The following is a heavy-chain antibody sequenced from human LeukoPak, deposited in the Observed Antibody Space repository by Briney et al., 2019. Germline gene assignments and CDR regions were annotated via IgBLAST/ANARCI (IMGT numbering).Heavy chain of an antibody. Sequence: GASVKGSCKASGYTFTSYDINWVRQATGQGLEWMGWMNPNNGNTGYAQKFQGRVTMTRSTSISTAYMELSSLRSEDTAVYYCARLASSGWPLYYYYGMDVWGQGTTVTVSS. CDR1: GYTFTSYD. CDR2: MNPNNGNT. D-gene: IGHD6-25*01. V-gene: IGHV1-8*01. CDR3: ARLASSGWPLYYYYGMDV. J-gene: IGHJ6*02.